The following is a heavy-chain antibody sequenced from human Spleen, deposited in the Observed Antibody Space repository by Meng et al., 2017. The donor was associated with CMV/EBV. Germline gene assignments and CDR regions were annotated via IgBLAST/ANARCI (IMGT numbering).Heavy chain of an antibody. D-gene: IGHD3-9*01. Sequence: ASVKVSCKASGYTFSNYDINWVRQATGQGLVWMGWINPNSGNTGYAQKFQGRVTMTRNTSITTAYMELSSLRSEDTAVYYCARGSLILRYFDWLWYYYGMDVWGQGTTVTVSS. V-gene: IGHV1-8*01. CDR3: ARGSLILRYFDWLWYYYGMDV. CDR2: INPNSGNT. J-gene: IGHJ6*02. CDR1: GYTFSNYD.